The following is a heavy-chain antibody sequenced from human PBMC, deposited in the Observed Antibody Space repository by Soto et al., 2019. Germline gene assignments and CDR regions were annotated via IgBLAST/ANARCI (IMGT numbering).Heavy chain of an antibody. CDR2: IYYSGST. D-gene: IGHD1-26*01. V-gene: IGHV4-61*01. CDR3: ARDRIVGASLYYFDY. Sequence: SETLSLTCTVSGGSVSSGSYYWSWIRQPPGKGLEWIGYIYYSGSTNYNPSLKSRVTISVDTSKNQFSLKLSSVTAADTAVYYCARDRIVGASLYYFDYWGQGTLVTVSS. CDR1: GGSVSSGSYY. J-gene: IGHJ4*02.